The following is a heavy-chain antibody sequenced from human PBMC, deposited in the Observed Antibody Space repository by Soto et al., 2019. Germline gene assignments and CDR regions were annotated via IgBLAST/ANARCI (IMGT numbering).Heavy chain of an antibody. D-gene: IGHD3-22*01. V-gene: IGHV3-7*01. CDR1: GFSCNRHW. J-gene: IGHJ6*02. Sequence: PWWSLRLSCAASGFSCNRHWMSWFRQAPGKGLQWVASIKRDGSEKYYVDSVKGRFTISRDNVKNSLSLQMNSLRAEDTAVYYCARDPYYYDSHYYYGMDVWGQGTTVTVSS. CDR2: IKRDGSEK. CDR3: ARDPYYYDSHYYYGMDV.